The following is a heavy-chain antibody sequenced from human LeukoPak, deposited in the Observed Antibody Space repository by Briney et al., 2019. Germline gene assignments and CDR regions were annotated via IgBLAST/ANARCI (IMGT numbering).Heavy chain of an antibody. D-gene: IGHD6-19*01. Sequence: SETLSLTCAVYGGSSSGYYWSWIRQPPGKGLEWIGEINHSGSTNYNPSLKSRVTISVDTSKNQFSLKLSSVTAADTAVYYCATTPRDSGWSYWGQGTLVTVSS. V-gene: IGHV4-34*01. CDR1: GGSSSGYY. CDR3: ATTPRDSGWSY. CDR2: INHSGST. J-gene: IGHJ4*02.